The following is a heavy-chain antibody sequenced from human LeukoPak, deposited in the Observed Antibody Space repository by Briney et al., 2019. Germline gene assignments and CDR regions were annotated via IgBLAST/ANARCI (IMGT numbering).Heavy chain of an antibody. Sequence: PLETLSLTCTVSGGSISSGGYYWSWIRQHPGKGLEWTGYIYYSGSTYYNPSLKSRVTISVDTSKNQFSLKLSSVTAADTAVYYCASGVLGDYVWGSYRYAFDYWGQGTLVTVSS. J-gene: IGHJ4*02. CDR3: ASGVLGDYVWGSYRYAFDY. CDR2: IYYSGST. CDR1: GGSISSGGYY. D-gene: IGHD3-16*02. V-gene: IGHV4-31*03.